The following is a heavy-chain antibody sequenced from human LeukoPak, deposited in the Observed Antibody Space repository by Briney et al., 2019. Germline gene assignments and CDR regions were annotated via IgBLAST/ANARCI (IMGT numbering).Heavy chain of an antibody. D-gene: IGHD3-22*01. Sequence: PGGSLRLSCAASGFTFSSYSMNLVRQAPGKGLEWVSSISSSSSYIYYADSVKGRFTISRDNAKNSLYLQMNSLRAEDTAVYYCAREKLLYYYDSSGNDAFDIWGQGTMVTVSS. V-gene: IGHV3-21*01. J-gene: IGHJ3*02. CDR1: GFTFSSYS. CDR3: AREKLLYYYDSSGNDAFDI. CDR2: ISSSSSYI.